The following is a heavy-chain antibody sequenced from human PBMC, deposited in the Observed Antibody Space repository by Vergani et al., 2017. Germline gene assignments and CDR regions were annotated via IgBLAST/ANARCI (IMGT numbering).Heavy chain of an antibody. Sequence: QAKLVESGGGVVQPGGSLRLSCAASGFPFSNFGMHWVRQAPGQGLEWVALISHDGSESFYGTSVTGLLTISRDNSKNTLFLQLSSLKADDTSVYYCAKAAGMGITVSATIDSWGQGTLVLVSS. CDR1: GFPFSNFG. CDR3: AKAAGMGITVSATIDS. D-gene: IGHD3-10*02. J-gene: IGHJ4*02. V-gene: IGHV3-30*18. CDR2: ISHDGSES.